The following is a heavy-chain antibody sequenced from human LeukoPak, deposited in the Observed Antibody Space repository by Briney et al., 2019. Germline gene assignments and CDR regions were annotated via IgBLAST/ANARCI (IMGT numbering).Heavy chain of an antibody. CDR2: ISGSGGST. Sequence: GGSLRLSCAASRFTFSSYAMSWVRQAPGKGLEWVSTISGSGGSTYYADSVKGRFTISRDNSKNTLYLQMNSLRAEDTAVYYCAKDPYGPFDYWGQGTLVTVSS. CDR1: RFTFSSYA. D-gene: IGHD3-10*01. V-gene: IGHV3-23*01. CDR3: AKDPYGPFDY. J-gene: IGHJ4*02.